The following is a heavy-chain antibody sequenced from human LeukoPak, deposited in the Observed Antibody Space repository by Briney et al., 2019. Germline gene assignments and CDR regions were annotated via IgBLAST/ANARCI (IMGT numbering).Heavy chain of an antibody. CDR2: IGNGGSI. Sequence: PGGSLRLSCVASGFAFSSYALHWVRQAPGKGLQYVSGIGNGGSINYANSVKGRFTISRDNSKNTLYLQMGSLRPEDMAVYYCARDFRYGSGFDYWGQGTLVTVSS. V-gene: IGHV3-64*01. J-gene: IGHJ4*02. CDR3: ARDFRYGSGFDY. CDR1: GFAFSSYA. D-gene: IGHD5-24*01.